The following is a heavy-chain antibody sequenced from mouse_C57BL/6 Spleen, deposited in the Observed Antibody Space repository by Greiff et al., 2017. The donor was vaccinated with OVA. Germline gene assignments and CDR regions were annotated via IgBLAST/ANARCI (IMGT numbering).Heavy chain of an antibody. J-gene: IGHJ3*01. D-gene: IGHD3-2*02. Sequence: QVQLKQSGPELVKPGASVKISCKASGYAFSSSWMNWVKQRPGTGLEWIGRIYPGDGDTNYNGKFKGKATLTADKSSSTAYMQLSSLTSEDSAVYFCAPTAQAPWFAYWGQGTLVTVSA. V-gene: IGHV1-82*01. CDR2: IYPGDGDT. CDR1: GYAFSSSW. CDR3: APTAQAPWFAY.